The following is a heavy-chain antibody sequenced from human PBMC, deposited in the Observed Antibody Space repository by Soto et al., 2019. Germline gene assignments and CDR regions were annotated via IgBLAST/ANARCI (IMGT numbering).Heavy chain of an antibody. CDR3: AKDSVGDYYYYMDV. CDR1: GFTFDDYA. CDR2: ISWNSGSI. D-gene: IGHD2-15*01. Sequence: EVQLVESGGGLVQPGRSLRLSCAASGFTFDDYAMHWVRQAPGKGLEWVSGISWNSGSIGYADSVKGRFTISRDNAKTSLYLQMNSLRAEDTALYYCAKDSVGDYYYYMDVWGKGTTVTVSS. J-gene: IGHJ6*03. V-gene: IGHV3-9*01.